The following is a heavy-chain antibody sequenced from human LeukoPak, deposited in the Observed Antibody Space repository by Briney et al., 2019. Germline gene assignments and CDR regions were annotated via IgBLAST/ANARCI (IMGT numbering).Heavy chain of an antibody. D-gene: IGHD3-10*01. CDR1: GGSISSSSYY. Sequence: SETLSLTCTVSGGSISSSSYYWGWIRQPPGKGLEWIGSIYYSGSTYYNPSLKSRVTISVDTSKNQFSLKLSSVTAADTAVYYCARGELLWFGELNADDAFDVWGQGTMVTVSS. V-gene: IGHV4-39*07. CDR2: IYYSGST. J-gene: IGHJ3*01. CDR3: ARGELLWFGELNADDAFDV.